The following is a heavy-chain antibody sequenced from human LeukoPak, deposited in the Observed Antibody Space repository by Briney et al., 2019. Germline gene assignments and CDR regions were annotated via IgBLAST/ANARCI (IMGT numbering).Heavy chain of an antibody. CDR1: GFTFSSYA. V-gene: IGHV3-23*01. CDR3: AKGPMRASIAVAAAPPEDY. Sequence: PGGSLRPSCAASGFTFSSYAMSWVRQAPGKGLEWVSAISGSGGSTYYADSVKGRFTISRDNSKNTLYLQMNSLRAEDTAVYYCAKGPMRASIAVAAAPPEDYWGQGTLVTVSS. CDR2: ISGSGGST. J-gene: IGHJ4*02. D-gene: IGHD6-19*01.